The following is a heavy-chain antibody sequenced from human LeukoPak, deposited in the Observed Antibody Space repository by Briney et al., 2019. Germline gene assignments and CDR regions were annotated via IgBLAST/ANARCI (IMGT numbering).Heavy chain of an antibody. D-gene: IGHD3-10*01. J-gene: IGHJ4*02. V-gene: IGHV4-4*07. CDR3: ARAYGSGSFGWDY. CDR2: IYTSGNT. CDR1: GDSISDYY. Sequence: KPSETLSLTCTVSGDSISDYYWSWIRQPAGKGLEWIGRIYTSGNTNYNPSLKSRLTMSVDTSKNQFSLTLSSVTAADTAVYYCARAYGSGSFGWDYWGQGTLVTVSS.